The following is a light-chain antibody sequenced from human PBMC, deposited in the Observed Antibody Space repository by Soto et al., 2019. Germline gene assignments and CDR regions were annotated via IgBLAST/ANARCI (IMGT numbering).Light chain of an antibody. CDR1: QSISSC. CDR2: DAC. J-gene: IGKJ1*01. CDR3: QQYNSYWT. Sequence: DIEMPPSPSTLCAYVGPRVTFSCRASQSISSCLARYQQRPAKAPKLLSYDACSLESGVPSSFSGSGSGTEFTLTISSLQPYDVSTYYYQQYNSYWTFGQGTTVEI. V-gene: IGKV1-5*01.